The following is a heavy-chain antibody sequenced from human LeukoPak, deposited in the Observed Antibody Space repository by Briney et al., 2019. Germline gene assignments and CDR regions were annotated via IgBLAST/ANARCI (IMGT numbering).Heavy chain of an antibody. CDR3: ARHWGYSYGYYYYHYYMDV. D-gene: IGHD5-18*01. CDR2: INHSGST. J-gene: IGHJ6*03. CDR1: GGSFSGYY. V-gene: IGHV4-34*01. Sequence: SETLSLTCAVYGGSFSGYYWSWIRQPPGRGLEWIGEINHSGSTDYNPSLKSRVTISVDTSKNQFSLKLSSVTVADTAVYYCARHWGYSYGYYYYHYYMDVWGKGTTVTISS.